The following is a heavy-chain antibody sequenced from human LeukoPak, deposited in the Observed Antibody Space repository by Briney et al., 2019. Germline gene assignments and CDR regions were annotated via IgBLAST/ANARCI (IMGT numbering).Heavy chain of an antibody. CDR3: ARGPNYYNSYDS. CDR2: IYYTGTT. J-gene: IGHJ4*02. Sequence: SETLCLTCTVSGGSIDNHYWSWIRQSPEKGLEWIAYIYYTGTTYYNPSLKSRVTISVDTSNNYFSLNMRSVTAADTAVYYCARGPNYYNSYDSWGEGTLVTVSS. V-gene: IGHV4-59*11. CDR1: GGSIDNHY. D-gene: IGHD3-10*01.